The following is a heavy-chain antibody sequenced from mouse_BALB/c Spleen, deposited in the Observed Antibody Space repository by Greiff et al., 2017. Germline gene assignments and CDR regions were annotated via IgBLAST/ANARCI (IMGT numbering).Heavy chain of an antibody. CDR3: TRIGYGSSYSAWFAY. J-gene: IGHJ3*01. CDR2: IYPGNSDT. CDR1: GYTFTSYW. D-gene: IGHD1-1*01. V-gene: IGHV1-5*01. Sequence: EVQLQQSGTVLARPGASVKMSCKASGYTFTSYWMHWVKQRPGQGLEWIGAIYPGNSDTSYNQKFKGKAKLTAVTSTSTAYMELSSLTNEDSAVYYCTRIGYGSSYSAWFAYWGQGTLVTVSA.